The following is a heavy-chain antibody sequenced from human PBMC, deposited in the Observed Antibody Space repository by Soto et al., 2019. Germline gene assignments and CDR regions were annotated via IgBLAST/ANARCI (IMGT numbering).Heavy chain of an antibody. CDR3: ARDLDGGNRGAGYYYYGMDV. CDR2: IIPIFGTA. J-gene: IGHJ6*02. D-gene: IGHD2-15*01. Sequence: QVQLVQSGAEVKKPGSSVKVSCKASGGTFSSYAISWVRQAPGQGLEWMGGIIPIFGTANYAQKFQGRVTITADESTSTAYMGLSSLRSEDTAVYYCARDLDGGNRGAGYYYYGMDVWGQGTTVTVSS. CDR1: GGTFSSYA. V-gene: IGHV1-69*01.